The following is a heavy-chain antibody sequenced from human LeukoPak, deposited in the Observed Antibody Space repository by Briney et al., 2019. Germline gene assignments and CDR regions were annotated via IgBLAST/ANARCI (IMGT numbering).Heavy chain of an antibody. CDR1: GFTFGDYA. CDR3: AKVPAAMYYYYYYMDV. V-gene: IGHV3-30*02. J-gene: IGHJ6*03. CDR2: IRYDGSNK. Sequence: GGSLRLSCTASGFTFGDYAMSWVRQAPGKGLEWVAFIRYDGSNKYYADSVKGRFTISRDISKNTLYLQMNSLRAEDTAVYYCAKVPAAMYYYYYYMDVWGKGTTVTISS. D-gene: IGHD2-2*01.